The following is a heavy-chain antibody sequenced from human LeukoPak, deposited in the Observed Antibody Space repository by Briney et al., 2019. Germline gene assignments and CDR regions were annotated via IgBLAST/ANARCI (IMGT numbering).Heavy chain of an antibody. V-gene: IGHV4-31*03. CDR2: IYYSGST. Sequence: SETLSLTCTVSGGSISSGGYDWSWLRQHPGKGLEWIVYIYYSGSTYYNPSLKSRVTISVDTSKNQFSLQLSSVTAADTAVYYCASNGDDYGDYPADAFDIWGQGTMVTVSS. J-gene: IGHJ3*02. D-gene: IGHD4-17*01. CDR3: ASNGDDYGDYPADAFDI. CDR1: GGSISSGGYD.